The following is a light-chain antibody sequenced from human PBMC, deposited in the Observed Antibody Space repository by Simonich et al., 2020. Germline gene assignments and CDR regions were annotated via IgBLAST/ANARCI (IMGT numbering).Light chain of an antibody. CDR1: SGSIASNS. J-gene: IGLJ3*02. CDR2: EDN. CDR3: QSYDSSNWV. V-gene: IGLV6-57*01. Sequence: NFMLNQPHSVSESSGKTVTISCTRSSGSIASNSVQWDHQRPVSSPTTVIYEDNQRPSGVPERFSGSIDSSSNPASLTISGLKTEDEADYYCQSYDSSNWVFGGGTKLTVL.